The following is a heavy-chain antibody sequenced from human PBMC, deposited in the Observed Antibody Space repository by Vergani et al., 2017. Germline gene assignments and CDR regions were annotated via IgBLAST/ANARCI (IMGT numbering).Heavy chain of an antibody. J-gene: IGHJ4*02. CDR2: IYYSGNT. V-gene: IGHV4-39*01. Sequence: QLQLQESGPGLVKPSETLSLTCTVSGGSISSSSYYWGWIRQPPGKGLEWIGSIYYSGNTYYNPSLKSRVTISVDTSKNQFSLKLSSVTAADTALYYCARRKHDDDSFDYWGQGTLVTVSS. CDR1: GGSISSSSYY. D-gene: IGHD4-17*01. CDR3: ARRKHDDDSFDY.